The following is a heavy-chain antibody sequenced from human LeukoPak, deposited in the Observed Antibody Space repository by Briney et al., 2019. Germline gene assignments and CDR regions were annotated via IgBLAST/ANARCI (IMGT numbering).Heavy chain of an antibody. CDR3: ARGGDRRGFDY. V-gene: IGHV4-31*03. CDR2: IYDSGTT. Sequence: SETLSLTCTVSGGSISNGGYYWSWIRQHPGKGLEWIGYIYDSGTTYYNPALQGRVTMSVDLSDNHFSLRMRSMTAADTAVYFCARGGDRRGFDYWGQGTLVTVSS. CDR1: GGSISNGGYY. D-gene: IGHD1-14*01. J-gene: IGHJ4*02.